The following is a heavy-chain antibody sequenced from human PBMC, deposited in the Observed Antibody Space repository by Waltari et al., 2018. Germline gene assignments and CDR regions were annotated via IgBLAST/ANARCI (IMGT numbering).Heavy chain of an antibody. CDR1: GHPSAVHT. J-gene: IGHJ4*02. CDR3: ARSGLGSPLEWLRMFDY. V-gene: IGHV3-53*01. D-gene: IGHD5-12*01. Sequence: ARMLVAGLDLIQTGGSLALSCSSSGHPSAVHTLCLALRAPGKGLEWVSTIYAGGGGATTYYADSVKGRFTISRDDSKNTLFLQMNSLRAEDTAVYYCARSGLGSPLEWLRMFDYWGQGTLVTVSS. CDR2: IYAGGGGATT.